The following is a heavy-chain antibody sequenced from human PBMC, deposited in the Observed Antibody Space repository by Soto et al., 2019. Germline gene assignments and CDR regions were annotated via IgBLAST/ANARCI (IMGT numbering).Heavy chain of an antibody. CDR2: IYSGGST. D-gene: IGHD5-12*01. CDR3: ARGVPITPGTFDY. Sequence: GGSLSLSCAASGFTVSITYMSWVRQAPGKGLEWISIIYSGGSTFYADSVKGRFTISRDNSKNTLYLQMNSLRAEDTAVYYCARGVPITPGTFDYRGLGTLVTVSS. CDR1: GFTVSITY. V-gene: IGHV3-53*01. J-gene: IGHJ4*02.